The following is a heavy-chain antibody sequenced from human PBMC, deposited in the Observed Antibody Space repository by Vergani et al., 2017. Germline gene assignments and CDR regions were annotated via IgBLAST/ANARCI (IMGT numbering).Heavy chain of an antibody. CDR1: GFTFSSYE. CDR2: ISSSGSTI. Sequence: AASGFTFSSYEMNWVRQAPGKGLEWVSYISSSGSTIFYADSVKGRFTISRDNAKNSLYLQMNSLRAEDTAVYYCARDGSSSWYFDYWGQGTLVTVSS. CDR3: ARDGSSSWYFDY. V-gene: IGHV3-48*03. J-gene: IGHJ4*02. D-gene: IGHD6-13*01.